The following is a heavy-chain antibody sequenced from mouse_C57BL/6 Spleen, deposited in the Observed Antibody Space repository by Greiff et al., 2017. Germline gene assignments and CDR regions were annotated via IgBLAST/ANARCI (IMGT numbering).Heavy chain of an antibody. J-gene: IGHJ4*01. D-gene: IGHD2-5*01. V-gene: IGHV1-64*01. CDR3: ASGGIVKSYYYAMDY. CDR1: GYTFTSYW. CDR2: IHPNSGST. Sequence: QVQLQQPGAELVKPGASVKLSCKASGYTFTSYWMHWVKQRPGQGLEWIGMIHPNSGSTNYNEKFKSKATLTVDKSSSTAYMQLSSLTSEDSAVYYCASGGIVKSYYYAMDYWGQGTSVTVSS.